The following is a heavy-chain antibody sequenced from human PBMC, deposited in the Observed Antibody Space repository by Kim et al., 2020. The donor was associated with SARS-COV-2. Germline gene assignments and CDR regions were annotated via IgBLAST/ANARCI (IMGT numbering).Heavy chain of an antibody. CDR3: ARLRITMIVVVDAVDI. D-gene: IGHD3-22*01. CDR2: IYYSGST. V-gene: IGHV4-31*03. CDR1: GGSISSGGYY. Sequence: SETLSLTCTVSGGSISSGGYYWSWIRQHPGKGLEWIGYIYYSGSTYYNPSLKSRVTISVDTSKNQFSLKLSSVTAADTAVYYCARLRITMIVVVDAVDIWGQGTMVTVSS. J-gene: IGHJ3*02.